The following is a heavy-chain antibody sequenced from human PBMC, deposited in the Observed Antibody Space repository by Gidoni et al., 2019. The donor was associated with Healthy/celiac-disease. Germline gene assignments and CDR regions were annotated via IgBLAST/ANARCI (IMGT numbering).Heavy chain of an antibody. CDR1: GGSISSGGYY. V-gene: IGHV4-31*03. Sequence: QVQLQESGPGLVKPSRTLSPTCTVSGGSISSGGYYWSWIRQHPGKGLEWIGYTYYSGSTYYNPSLKSRVTISVDTSKNQFSLKLSSVTAADTAVYYCARVPLRGSLGAYFDYWGQGTLVTVSS. CDR2: TYYSGST. D-gene: IGHD1-26*01. J-gene: IGHJ4*02. CDR3: ARVPLRGSLGAYFDY.